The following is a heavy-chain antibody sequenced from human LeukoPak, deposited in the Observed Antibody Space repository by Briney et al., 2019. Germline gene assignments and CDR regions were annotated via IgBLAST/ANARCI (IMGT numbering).Heavy chain of an antibody. J-gene: IGHJ4*02. CDR1: GYTFTSYD. CDR2: MNPNSGIT. V-gene: IGHV1-8*03. CDR3: ATDFGREVVAATSFDY. D-gene: IGHD2-15*01. Sequence: ASVKVSCEASGYTFTSYDINWVRQATGQGLEWMGWMNPNSGITGYAQKFQGRVAISRNTSISTAYMELSSLRSEDTAVYYCATDFGREVVAATSFDYWGQGTLVTVSS.